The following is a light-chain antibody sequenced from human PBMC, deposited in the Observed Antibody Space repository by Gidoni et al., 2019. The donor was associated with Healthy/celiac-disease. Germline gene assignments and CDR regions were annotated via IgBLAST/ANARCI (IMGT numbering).Light chain of an antibody. CDR3: RQCGSSPRT. V-gene: IGKV3-20*01. CDR2: GAS. Sequence: EIVLTQSPGTLSLSPGERATLSCRASQSVSSSYLAWYQQKPGQAPRLLIYGASSRAPGLPDRCSGSGSGTDFTRTISRLEPEDFAVYYCRQCGSSPRTFGQGTKVEIK. CDR1: QSVSSSY. J-gene: IGKJ1*01.